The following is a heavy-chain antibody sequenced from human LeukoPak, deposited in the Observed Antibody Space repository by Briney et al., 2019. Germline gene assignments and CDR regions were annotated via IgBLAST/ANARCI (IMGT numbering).Heavy chain of an antibody. CDR3: ARDKVACSSTSCHYWYFDL. CDR2: IYSGGST. Sequence: GGSLRLSCAASGFTVSRNYMSWVRQAPGKGLEWVSVIYSGGSTYYADSVKGRFTISRDNSNNKLYLQINCLRAEDTVVYYCARDKVACSSTSCHYWYFDLWGRGTLVTVSS. J-gene: IGHJ2*01. D-gene: IGHD2-2*01. CDR1: GFTVSRNY. V-gene: IGHV3-53*01.